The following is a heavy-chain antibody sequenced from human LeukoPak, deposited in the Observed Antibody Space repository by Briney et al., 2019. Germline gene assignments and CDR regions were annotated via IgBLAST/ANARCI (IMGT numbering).Heavy chain of an antibody. D-gene: IGHD3-10*01. CDR2: IRSKANSYAT. CDR1: GFTFSGSA. J-gene: IGHJ4*02. V-gene: IGHV3-73*01. Sequence: PGGSLRLSCAASGFTFSGSAMHWVRQASGKGLEWVGRIRSKANSYATAYAASVKGRFTISRDDSKNTAYLQMNSLKTEDTAVYYCRLANNYYGSGSYLVDYWGQGTLVTVSS. CDR3: RLANNYYGSGSYLVDY.